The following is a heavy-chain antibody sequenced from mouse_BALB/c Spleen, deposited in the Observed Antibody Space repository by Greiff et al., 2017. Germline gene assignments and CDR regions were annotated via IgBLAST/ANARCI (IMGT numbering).Heavy chain of an antibody. CDR2: IRSKSNNYAT. J-gene: IGHJ2*01. CDR3: VRQYYYGSSLYYFDY. CDR1: RFTFNTYA. V-gene: IGHV10-1*02. D-gene: IGHD1-1*01. Sequence: EVQRVESGGGLVQPKGSLKLSCAASRFTFNTYAMNWVRQAPGKGLEWVARIRSKSNNYATYYADSVKDRFTISRDDSQSMLYLQMNNLKTEDTAMYYCVRQYYYGSSLYYFDYWGQGTTLTVSS.